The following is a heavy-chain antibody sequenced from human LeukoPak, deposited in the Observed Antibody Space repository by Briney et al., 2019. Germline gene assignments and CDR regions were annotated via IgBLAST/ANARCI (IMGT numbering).Heavy chain of an antibody. CDR2: ISSSGGTI. Sequence: GGSLRLSCAASGFTLSSNEMNWVRQAPGKGLEWLSYISSSGGTIHYVDSVKGRFTISRGNAKNSLFLQMNSLRAEDTAVYYCASGVHYSSGWIDIWGQGTMVTVSS. D-gene: IGHD6-19*01. CDR1: GFTLSSNE. V-gene: IGHV3-48*03. J-gene: IGHJ3*02. CDR3: ASGVHYSSGWIDI.